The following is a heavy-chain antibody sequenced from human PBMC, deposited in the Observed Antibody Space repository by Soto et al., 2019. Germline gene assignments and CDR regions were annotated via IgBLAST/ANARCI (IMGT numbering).Heavy chain of an antibody. V-gene: IGHV1-69*13. CDR3: ARDLRGIAAAGQNWFDP. CDR1: GGTFSSYA. D-gene: IGHD6-13*01. Sequence: SVKVSCKASGGTFSSYAISWVRQAPGQGLEWMGGIIPTFGTANYAQKFQGRVTITADESTSTAYMELSSLRSEDTAVYYCARDLRGIAAAGQNWFDPWGQGTLVTVSS. J-gene: IGHJ5*02. CDR2: IIPTFGTA.